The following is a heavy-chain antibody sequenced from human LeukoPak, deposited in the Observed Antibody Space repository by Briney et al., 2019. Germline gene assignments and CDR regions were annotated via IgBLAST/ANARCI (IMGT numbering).Heavy chain of an antibody. V-gene: IGHV3-7*01. CDR3: AREVRYFDWFSDY. D-gene: IGHD3-9*01. J-gene: IGHJ4*02. CDR1: GFTFSSYW. CDR2: IKQDGSEK. Sequence: PGGSLRLSCAASGFTFSSYWMSWVRQAPGKGLEWVANIKQDGSEKYYVDSVKGRFTISRDNAKNSLYLQMNSLRAEDTAVYYCAREVRYFDWFSDYWSQGTLVTVSS.